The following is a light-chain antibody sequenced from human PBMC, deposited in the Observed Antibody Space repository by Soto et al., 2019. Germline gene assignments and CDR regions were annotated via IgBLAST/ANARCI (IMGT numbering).Light chain of an antibody. CDR3: HQYYDWPPWT. CDR1: QSVSNS. CDR2: ATS. V-gene: IGKV3-15*01. J-gene: IGKJ1*01. Sequence: ETLLTQSPSTLSMSPGETATLSCRASQSVSNSLAWYRHRPGQPPSLLIYATSTRATGVPARFTGSGSGTEFTLTISSLQSEDFAVYHCHQYYDWPPWTFGQGTKVDI.